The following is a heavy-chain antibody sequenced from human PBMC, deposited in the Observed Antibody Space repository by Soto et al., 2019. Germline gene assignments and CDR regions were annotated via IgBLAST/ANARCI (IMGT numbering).Heavy chain of an antibody. CDR1: GFTFSSYA. CDR3: ARGHYYDSSGYWNPFDI. J-gene: IGHJ3*02. D-gene: IGHD3-22*01. CDR2: ISYDGSNK. Sequence: GGSLRLSCAASGFTFSSYAMHWVRQAPGKGLEWVAVISYDGSNKYYADSVKGRFTISRDNSKNTLYLQMNSLRAEDTAVYYCARGHYYDSSGYWNPFDIWGQGTMVTVSS. V-gene: IGHV3-30-3*01.